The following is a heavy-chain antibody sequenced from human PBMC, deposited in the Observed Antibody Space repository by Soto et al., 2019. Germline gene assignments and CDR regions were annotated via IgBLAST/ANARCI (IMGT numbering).Heavy chain of an antibody. CDR2: IKTDGSEK. CDR1: GFIFSDYW. CDR3: ASSMGRGGNDY. D-gene: IGHD3-10*01. J-gene: IGHJ4*02. V-gene: IGHV3-7*05. Sequence: EVQLVESGGGLVQPGGSLRLSCAASGFIFSDYWMSWVCQDPGKGLECVANIKTDGSEKYYVDPVKGRFTISRDNAKNSLYLQMNGLRAEDTAVYYCASSMGRGGNDYWGQGTLVAVSS.